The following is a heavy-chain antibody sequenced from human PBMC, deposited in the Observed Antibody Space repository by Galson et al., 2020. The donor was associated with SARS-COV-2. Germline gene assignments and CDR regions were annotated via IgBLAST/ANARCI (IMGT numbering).Heavy chain of an antibody. J-gene: IGHJ6*02. D-gene: IGHD2-2*01. V-gene: IGHV1-46*01. CDR1: GYTFTSYY. CDR2: INPSGGST. CDR3: ARGGYCSSTSCYYYYYGMDV. Sequence: GESLKISCKASGYTFTSYYMHWVRQAPGQGLEWMGIINPSGGSTSYAQKFQGRVTMTRDTSTSTVYMELSSLRSEDTAVYYCARGGYCSSTSCYYYYYGMDVWGQGTTVTVSS.